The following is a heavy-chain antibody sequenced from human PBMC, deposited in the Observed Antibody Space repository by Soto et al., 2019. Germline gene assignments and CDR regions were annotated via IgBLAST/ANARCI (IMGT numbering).Heavy chain of an antibody. V-gene: IGHV3-30-3*01. J-gene: IGHJ4*02. CDR1: GFTFSSYA. D-gene: IGHD2-15*01. CDR3: ARDFMTGRDRGY. Sequence: PGGSLRLSCAASGFTFSSYAMHWVRQAPGKGLEWVAVISYDGSNKYYADSVKGRFTISRDNSKNTLYLQMNSLRAEDTAVYYCARDFMTGRDRGYWGQGTLVTVSS. CDR2: ISYDGSNK.